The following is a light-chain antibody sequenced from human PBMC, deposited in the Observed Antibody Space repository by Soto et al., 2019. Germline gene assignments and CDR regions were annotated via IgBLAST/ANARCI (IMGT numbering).Light chain of an antibody. CDR1: QTVAKNF. CDR3: QTYATSPLT. J-gene: IGKJ4*01. V-gene: IGKV3-20*01. CDR2: GAS. Sequence: EIVLTQSPGTLSLSPGERATLSCRASQTVAKNFVAWYQQMPGQTPRLLIHGASNRATGIPDRISGSGSGTDFTLTISRLEPEDFAVYYCQTYATSPLTFGGGTKVEIK.